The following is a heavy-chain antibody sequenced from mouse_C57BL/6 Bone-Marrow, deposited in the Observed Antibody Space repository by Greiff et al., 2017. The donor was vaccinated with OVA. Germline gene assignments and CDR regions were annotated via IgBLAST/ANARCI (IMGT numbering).Heavy chain of an antibody. J-gene: IGHJ2*01. CDR1: GYTFTSYG. CDR3: ARDSDGYYLYFDY. Sequence: VQLQQSGAELARPGASVKLSCKASGYTFTSYGISWVKQSPGQGLEWIGEIYPRSGNTYYNEKFKGKATLTADKSSSTAYMELRSLTSEDSAVYFCARDSDGYYLYFDYWGQGTTLTVSS. D-gene: IGHD2-3*01. V-gene: IGHV1-81*01. CDR2: IYPRSGNT.